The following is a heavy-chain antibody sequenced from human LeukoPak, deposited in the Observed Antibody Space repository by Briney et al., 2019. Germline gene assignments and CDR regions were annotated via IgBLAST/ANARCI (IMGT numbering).Heavy chain of an antibody. D-gene: IGHD3-22*01. CDR2: IYYSGST. J-gene: IGHJ4*02. V-gene: IGHV4-59*08. CDR1: GGSISSYY. Sequence: SETLSLTCTVSGGSISSYYWSWIRQPPGKGLEWIGYIYYSGSTNYNPSLKSRVTISVDTSKNQFSLKLSSVTAADTAVYYCARRSDSSGYYYGTFDYWGQGTLVTVSS. CDR3: ARRSDSSGYYYGTFDY.